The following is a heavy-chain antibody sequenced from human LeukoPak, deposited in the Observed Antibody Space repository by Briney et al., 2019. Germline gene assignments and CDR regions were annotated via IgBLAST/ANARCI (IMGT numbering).Heavy chain of an antibody. CDR2: IYYGGSI. Sequence: SETLSLTCAVSGGSISRSSYYWAWIRQPPGKGLEWVGTIYYGGSIYGDPSLKGRITISLDTSKNQFSLKLNSVTAADTAVYYCARAGWELLSASFDPWGQGTLVIVSS. J-gene: IGHJ5*02. D-gene: IGHD1-26*01. CDR3: ARAGWELLSASFDP. CDR1: GGSISRSSYY. V-gene: IGHV4-39*07.